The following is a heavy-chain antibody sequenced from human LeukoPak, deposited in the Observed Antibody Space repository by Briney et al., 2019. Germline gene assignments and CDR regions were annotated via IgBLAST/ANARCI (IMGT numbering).Heavy chain of an antibody. CDR1: GFTFSDYY. CDR3: AREKLGTGAHYYYGMDV. V-gene: IGHV3-11*06. CDR2: ISSSSSYT. Sequence: GGSLRLSCAASGFTFSDYYMSWIRQAPGKGLEWVSYISSSSSYTNYADSVKGRFTISRDNAKSSLYLQMNSLRAEDTAVYYCAREKLGTGAHYYYGMDVWGKGTTVTVSS. D-gene: IGHD1-26*01. J-gene: IGHJ6*04.